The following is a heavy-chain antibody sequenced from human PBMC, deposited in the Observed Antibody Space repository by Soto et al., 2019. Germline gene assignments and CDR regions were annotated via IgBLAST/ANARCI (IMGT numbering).Heavy chain of an antibody. J-gene: IGHJ4*02. CDR1: GFTFSSYA. D-gene: IGHD6-13*01. Sequence: GGSLRLSCAASGFTFSSYAMSWVRQAPGKGLEWVSSISGSGDSTYNADSVKGRFTISRDNSKNTLYLQLNSLTADDTAVYYCAKGGLYTSSWYEGYWGQGTLVTVSS. CDR2: ISGSGDST. V-gene: IGHV3-23*01. CDR3: AKGGLYTSSWYEGY.